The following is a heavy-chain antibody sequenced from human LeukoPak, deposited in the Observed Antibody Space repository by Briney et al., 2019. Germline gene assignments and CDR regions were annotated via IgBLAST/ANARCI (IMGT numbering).Heavy chain of an antibody. CDR2: IYTSGST. J-gene: IGHJ5*02. CDR1: GGSISSYY. D-gene: IGHD3-3*01. V-gene: IGHV4-4*07. Sequence: SETLSLTCTVSGGSISSYYWSWIRQPAAKGLEWIGRIYTSGSTNYNPSLKSRVTMSVDTSKNQFSLKLSSVTAADTAVYDCAKNYDVWSGPRVIGQNWFDPWGQGTLVTVSS. CDR3: AKNYDVWSGPRVIGQNWFDP.